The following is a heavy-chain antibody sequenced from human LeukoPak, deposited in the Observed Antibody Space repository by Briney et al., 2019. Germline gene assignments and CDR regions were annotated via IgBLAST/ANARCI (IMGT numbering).Heavy chain of an antibody. V-gene: IGHV4-31*03. Sequence: PSETLSLTCTVSGGSISSGGYYWRWIRQHPGKGLEWIGYIYYSGSTYYNPSLKSRVTISVDTSKNQFSLKLSSVTAADTAVYYCARALSITIFGVADHFDYWGQGTLVTVSS. CDR3: ARALSITIFGVADHFDY. J-gene: IGHJ4*02. CDR1: GGSISSGGYY. CDR2: IYYSGST. D-gene: IGHD3-3*01.